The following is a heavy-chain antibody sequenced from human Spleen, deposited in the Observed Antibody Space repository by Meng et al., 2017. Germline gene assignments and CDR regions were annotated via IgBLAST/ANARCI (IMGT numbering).Heavy chain of an antibody. J-gene: IGHJ4*02. V-gene: IGHV3-11*04. CDR3: ARDGPPGGADFDY. Sequence: GGSLRLSCAVSGFSFGDFYMSWIRQAPGKGLEWISYISGSGNNIYYADSMKGRFTISRDNAKNSLFLQMNSLTAEDTAVYYCARDGPPGGADFDYWGQGALVTVSS. CDR2: ISGSGNNI. CDR1: GFSFGDFY. D-gene: IGHD1-26*01.